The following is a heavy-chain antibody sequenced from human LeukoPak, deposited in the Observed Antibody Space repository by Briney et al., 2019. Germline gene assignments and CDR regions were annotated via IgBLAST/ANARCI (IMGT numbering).Heavy chain of an antibody. V-gene: IGHV3-30*18. CDR3: AKGLGDYDDFRLGY. D-gene: IGHD4-17*01. Sequence: PGGSLRLSCAASGFTFKNYGMHWLRQAPGKGLEWVAVISYDGSNRFYADSVKGRFTMSRDNSKNTVYLQMNSLRAEDTAAYYCAKGLGDYDDFRLGYWGQGTLVTVSS. CDR1: GFTFKNYG. CDR2: ISYDGSNR. J-gene: IGHJ4*02.